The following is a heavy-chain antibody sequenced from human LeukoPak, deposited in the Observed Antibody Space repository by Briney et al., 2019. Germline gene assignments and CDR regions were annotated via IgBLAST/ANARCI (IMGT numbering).Heavy chain of an antibody. J-gene: IGHJ4*02. D-gene: IGHD3-3*01. Sequence: PGGSLRLSCAASGFTFSSYWMSWVRQAPGKGLEWVANIKQDGSEKYYVDSVKGRFTISRDNAKNSLYLQMNSLRAEDTAVYYCARGGTYYDFWSGYYGYYFDYWGQGTLVTVSS. CDR1: GFTFSSYW. CDR2: IKQDGSEK. V-gene: IGHV3-7*01. CDR3: ARGGTYYDFWSGYYGYYFDY.